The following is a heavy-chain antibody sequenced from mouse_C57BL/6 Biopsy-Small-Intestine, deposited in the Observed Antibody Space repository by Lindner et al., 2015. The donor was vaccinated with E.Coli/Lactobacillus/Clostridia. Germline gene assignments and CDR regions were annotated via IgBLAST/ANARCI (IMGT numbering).Heavy chain of an antibody. J-gene: IGHJ4*01. CDR3: AAKGDAAPDSDY. Sequence: PNYAQKFQGRVTITADKSTSTAYMELSSLRSEDTAVYYCAAKGDAAPDSDYWGQGTLVTVSS. D-gene: IGHD3-1*01. V-gene: IGHV14-2*02. CDR2: P.